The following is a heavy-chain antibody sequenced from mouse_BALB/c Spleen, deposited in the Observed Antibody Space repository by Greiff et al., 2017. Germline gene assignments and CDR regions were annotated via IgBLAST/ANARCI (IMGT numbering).Heavy chain of an antibody. V-gene: IGHV1-7*01. CDR1: GYTFTSYW. Sequence: QVQLKQSGAELAKPGASVKMSCKASGYTFTSYWMHWVKQRPGQGLEWIGYINPSTGYTEYNQKFKDKATLTADKSSSTAYMQLSSLTSEDSAVYYCARRGPFDYWGQGTTLTVSS. CDR3: ARRGPFDY. CDR2: INPSTGYT. J-gene: IGHJ2*01.